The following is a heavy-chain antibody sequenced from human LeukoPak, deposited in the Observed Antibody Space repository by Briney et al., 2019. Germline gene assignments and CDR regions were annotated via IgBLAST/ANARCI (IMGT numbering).Heavy chain of an antibody. CDR2: ISPNSGGT. J-gene: IGHJ3*02. CDR3: AREPLVRLTSGFDI. Sequence: ASVRVSCKASGYAFTDYYMHWVRQAPGQGLEWMGWISPNSGGTNYAQKFQGRVTMTRDTSISTAYMELSRLRPDDTAIYYCAREPLVRLTSGFDIWGQGTMVTVSS. V-gene: IGHV1-2*02. CDR1: GYAFTDYY. D-gene: IGHD3-10*01.